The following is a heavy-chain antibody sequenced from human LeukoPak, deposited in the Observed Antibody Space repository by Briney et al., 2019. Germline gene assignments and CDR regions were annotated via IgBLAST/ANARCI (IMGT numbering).Heavy chain of an antibody. D-gene: IGHD6-13*01. J-gene: IGHJ6*03. Sequence: PGGSLRLSCVASGFTFSSYSMNWVRQAPGKGLEWVSSISSSSSYIYYADSVKGRFTISRDNAKNSLYLQMNSLRAEDTTVYYCARVSPHKQQLASEYYMDVWGKGTTVTVSS. CDR1: GFTFSSYS. CDR2: ISSSSSYI. V-gene: IGHV3-21*01. CDR3: ARVSPHKQQLASEYYMDV.